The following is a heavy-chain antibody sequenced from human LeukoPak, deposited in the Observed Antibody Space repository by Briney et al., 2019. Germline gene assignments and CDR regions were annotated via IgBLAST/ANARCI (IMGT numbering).Heavy chain of an antibody. Sequence: GGSLRLSCAASGFTFSSYAMSWVRQAPGKGLEWVSAISGSGGSTYYADSVKGRFTISRDNSKNTLYLQMNSLRAEDTAVYYCAKVLVRGVIIRGDYFDYWGQGTLVTVSS. CDR3: AKVLVRGVIIRGDYFDY. J-gene: IGHJ4*02. D-gene: IGHD3-10*01. CDR2: ISGSGGST. CDR1: GFTFSSYA. V-gene: IGHV3-23*01.